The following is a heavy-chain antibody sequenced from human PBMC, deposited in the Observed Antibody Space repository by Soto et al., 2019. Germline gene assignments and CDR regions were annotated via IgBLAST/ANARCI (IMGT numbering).Heavy chain of an antibody. CDR2: IYPGDSDT. Sequence: GESLKISCKGSGYSFTSYCIGWVRQMPGKSLEWKGIIYPGDSDTRYSPSFQGQVTISADKSISTAYLQWSSLKASDTAMYYCARPSSIAARPRRLEEIYYYGMDVWGQGTTVTVSS. CDR1: GYSFTSYC. D-gene: IGHD6-6*01. CDR3: ARPSSIAARPRRLEEIYYYGMDV. J-gene: IGHJ6*02. V-gene: IGHV5-51*01.